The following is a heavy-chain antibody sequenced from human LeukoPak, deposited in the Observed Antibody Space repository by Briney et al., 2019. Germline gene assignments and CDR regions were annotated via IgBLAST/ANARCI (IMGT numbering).Heavy chain of an antibody. CDR3: ARRHTRDNWFDP. J-gene: IGHJ5*02. V-gene: IGHV4-39*07. CDR1: GGSISSSSYY. D-gene: IGHD6-6*01. Sequence: KASETLSLTCTVSGGSISSSSYYWGWIRQPPGKGLEWIGSIYYSGSTYYNPSLKSRVTISVDTSKNQFSLKLSSVTAADTAVYYCARRHTRDNWFDPWGQGTLVTVSS. CDR2: IYYSGST.